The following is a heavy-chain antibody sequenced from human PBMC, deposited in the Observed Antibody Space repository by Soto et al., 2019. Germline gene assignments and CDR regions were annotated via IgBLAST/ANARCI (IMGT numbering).Heavy chain of an antibody. V-gene: IGHV5-51*01. CDR3: ARFGGAALLFNWFDY. CDR1: GYHFSGYW. Sequence: PGESLKISCKGSGYHFSGYWIAWMRLMPGKGLEWMGIIYPDDSQTRYSPSFQGQVILSADKSTSTAYVQWSGLEVSDTAIYFCARFGGAALLFNWFDYWGQGTVVTVSS. J-gene: IGHJ5*01. D-gene: IGHD3-10*01. CDR2: IYPDDSQT.